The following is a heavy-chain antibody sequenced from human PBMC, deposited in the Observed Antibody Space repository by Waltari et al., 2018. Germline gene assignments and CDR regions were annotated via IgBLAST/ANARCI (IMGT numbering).Heavy chain of an antibody. Sequence: QVQLQESGPGLVKPSETLPLTCTVSGGSISSYYWSWIRQPPGKGLEWIGYIYYSGSTNYNPSLKSRVTISVDTSKNQFSLKLSSVTAADTAVYYCARGKLEPLGAFDIWGQGTMVTVSS. D-gene: IGHD1-1*01. J-gene: IGHJ3*02. CDR3: ARGKLEPLGAFDI. CDR1: GGSISSYY. V-gene: IGHV4-59*01. CDR2: IYYSGST.